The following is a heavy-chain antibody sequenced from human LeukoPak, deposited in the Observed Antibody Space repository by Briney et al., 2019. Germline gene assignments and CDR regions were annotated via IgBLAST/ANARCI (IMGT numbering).Heavy chain of an antibody. V-gene: IGHV4-34*01. CDR3: ARVHRYYGATWGNWFGP. CDR1: GGSFSGYY. Sequence: SETLSLTCAVYGGSFSGYYWSWIRQPPGKGLEWIGEINHSGSTNYNPSLKSRVTISVDTSKNQFSLKLSSVTAADTAVYYCARVHRYYGATWGNWFGPWGQGTLVTVSS. CDR2: INHSGST. J-gene: IGHJ5*02. D-gene: IGHD2/OR15-2a*01.